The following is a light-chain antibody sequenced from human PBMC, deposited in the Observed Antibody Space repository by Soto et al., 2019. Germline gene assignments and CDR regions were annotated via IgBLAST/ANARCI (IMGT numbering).Light chain of an antibody. CDR3: QQYNSYSALT. J-gene: IGKJ4*01. CDR2: KAS. V-gene: IGKV1-5*03. Sequence: DIRMTQSPSTLSASVGDRVTITCRASQSISSWLAWYQQKPGKAPKLLIYKASSLESGVPSRFSGSGSGTEFTLTISSLQPDDFATYYCQQYNSYSALTFGGGTKVDIK. CDR1: QSISSW.